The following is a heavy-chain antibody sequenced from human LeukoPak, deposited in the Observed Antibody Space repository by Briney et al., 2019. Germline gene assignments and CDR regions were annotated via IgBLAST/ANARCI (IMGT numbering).Heavy chain of an antibody. Sequence: SETLSLTCAVSGYSISSGYYWGWIRQPPGRGRGGFGSIYHSGSTYSNPSLKSRVTISVDTCKNQFSLKLSSVTAADTAVYYCARERLAAAGTGVSDYWGQGTLVTVSS. D-gene: IGHD6-13*01. CDR1: GYSISSGYY. CDR3: ARERLAAAGTGVSDY. CDR2: IYHSGST. V-gene: IGHV4-38-2*02. J-gene: IGHJ4*02.